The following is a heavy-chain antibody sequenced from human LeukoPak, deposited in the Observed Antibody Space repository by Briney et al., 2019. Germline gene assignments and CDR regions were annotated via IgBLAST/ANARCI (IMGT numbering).Heavy chain of an antibody. CDR2: IYHSGST. J-gene: IGHJ4*02. Sequence: SETLSLTCTVSGYSISSGYYWGWIRQPPGEGLEWIGSIYHSGSTYYNPSLKSRVTISVDTSKNQFSLKLSSVTAADTAVYYCARRLRYYDSLYYFDYWGQGTLVTVSS. CDR3: ARRLRYYDSLYYFDY. V-gene: IGHV4-38-2*02. D-gene: IGHD3-22*01. CDR1: GYSISSGYY.